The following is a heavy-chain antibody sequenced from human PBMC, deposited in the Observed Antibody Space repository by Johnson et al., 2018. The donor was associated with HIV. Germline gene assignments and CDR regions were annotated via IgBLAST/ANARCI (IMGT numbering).Heavy chain of an antibody. CDR2: ISSCGSI. D-gene: IGHD6-13*01. J-gene: IGHJ3*02. CDR1: GFTFSDYY. CDR3: AKDTEAAAGTDDAFDI. Sequence: QEKLVESGGGLVKPGGSLRLSCAASGFTFSDYYMSWIRQAPGQGLEWVSYISSCGSIGYADSVMGRSTISRANANNALYLQMNNLRSEDTDLYYCAKDTEAAAGTDDAFDIWGQGTMVTVSS. V-gene: IGHV3-11*01.